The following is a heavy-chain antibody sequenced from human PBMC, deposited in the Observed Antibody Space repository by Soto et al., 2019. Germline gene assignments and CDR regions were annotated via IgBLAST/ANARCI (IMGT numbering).Heavy chain of an antibody. J-gene: IGHJ6*02. CDR1: GFTFTSSA. Sequence: SVKVSCKASGFTFTSSAVQWVRQARGQRLEWIGWIVVGSGNTNYAQKFQERVTITRDMSTSTAYMELSSLRSEDTAVCYCAPDSHGSGSYYGYYYVMDFWVQGNTVTVSS. CDR3: APDSHGSGSYYGYYYVMDF. V-gene: IGHV1-58*01. D-gene: IGHD3-10*01. CDR2: IVVGSGNT.